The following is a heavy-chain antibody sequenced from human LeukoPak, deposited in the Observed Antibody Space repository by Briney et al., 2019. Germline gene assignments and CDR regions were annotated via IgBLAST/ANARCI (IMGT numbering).Heavy chain of an antibody. CDR2: ISGSGGST. CDR3: AKAGYINYYAYYHMDV. D-gene: IGHD3-9*01. V-gene: IGHV3-23*01. J-gene: IGHJ6*03. Sequence: GGSLRLSCAASGFTFSSYARSWVRQAPGKGLEWVSSISGSGGSTYYADSVKGRFTISRDNSKSTLYLQMNSLRAGDTALYYCAKAGYINYYAYYHMDVWGKGTTVTVSS. CDR1: GFTFSSYA.